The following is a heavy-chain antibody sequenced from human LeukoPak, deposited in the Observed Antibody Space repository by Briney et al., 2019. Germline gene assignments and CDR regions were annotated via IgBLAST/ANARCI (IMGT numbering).Heavy chain of an antibody. Sequence: PGGSLRLSCAASGFTFSSYGMSWVRQAPGKGLEWVSAISGSGGSTYYADSVKGRFTISRDNAKNSLYLQMNSLRAEDTAVYYCARIAGSGSYSDFDYWGQGTLVTVSS. CDR3: ARIAGSGSYSDFDY. CDR1: GFTFSSYG. D-gene: IGHD1-26*01. J-gene: IGHJ4*02. V-gene: IGHV3-23*01. CDR2: ISGSGGST.